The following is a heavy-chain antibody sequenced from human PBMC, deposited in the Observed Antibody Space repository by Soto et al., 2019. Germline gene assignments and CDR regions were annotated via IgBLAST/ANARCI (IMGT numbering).Heavy chain of an antibody. CDR2: INAGNGNR. D-gene: IGHD2-15*01. Sequence: GASVKVSCKASGYTFTSYAMQWVRQAPGQRLEWLGWINAGNGNRKYSQRFQGRVTITRDTSASTAYMELSSLRSEDTAVYYCSRGPGGPDGPGDYCGQGTLVTVSS. CDR1: GYTFTSYA. CDR3: SRGPGGPDGPGDY. V-gene: IGHV1-3*01. J-gene: IGHJ4*02.